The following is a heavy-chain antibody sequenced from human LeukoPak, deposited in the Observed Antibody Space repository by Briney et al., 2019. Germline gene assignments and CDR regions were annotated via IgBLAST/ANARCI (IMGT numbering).Heavy chain of an antibody. Sequence: PGGSLRLSCAVTGFTASTNYMNWVRQAPGKGLEWVSIIHSNYDPRYADSVKGRFTISRDNSKNTLYLQMDSLRAEDTAIYYCAKGSSGGRPYYFDYWGQGTLVTVSS. CDR2: IHSNYDP. V-gene: IGHV3-53*01. D-gene: IGHD3-22*01. CDR3: AKGSSGGRPYYFDY. J-gene: IGHJ4*02. CDR1: GFTASTNY.